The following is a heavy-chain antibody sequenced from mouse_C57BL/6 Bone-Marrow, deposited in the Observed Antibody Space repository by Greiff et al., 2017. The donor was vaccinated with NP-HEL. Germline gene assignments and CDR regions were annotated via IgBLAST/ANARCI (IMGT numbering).Heavy chain of an antibody. V-gene: IGHV1-55*01. CDR3: AKEDYYYGRWFDY. CDR2: IYPGSGST. Sequence: QVQLQQPGAELVKPGASVKMSCKASGYTFTSYWITWVKQRPGQGLEWIGDIYPGSGSTNYNEKFKSKATLTVDTSSSTAYMQLSSLTSEDSAVYYCAKEDYYYGRWFDYWGQGTTLTVSS. CDR1: GYTFTSYW. D-gene: IGHD1-1*01. J-gene: IGHJ2*01.